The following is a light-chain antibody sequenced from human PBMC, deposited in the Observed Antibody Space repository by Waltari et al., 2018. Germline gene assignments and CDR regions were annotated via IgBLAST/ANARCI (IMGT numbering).Light chain of an antibody. CDR3: QQYNSDSRT. V-gene: IGKV1-5*03. CDR1: QSISSW. J-gene: IGKJ1*01. CDR2: KAS. Sequence: DIQMTQSPSTLSASVGDRVTITCRASQSISSWLDWYQQKPGEAPKLLIYKASSLESGVPSRFSGSGSGTEFTLTISSLQPDDFATYYCQQYNSDSRTFGQGTKVEIK.